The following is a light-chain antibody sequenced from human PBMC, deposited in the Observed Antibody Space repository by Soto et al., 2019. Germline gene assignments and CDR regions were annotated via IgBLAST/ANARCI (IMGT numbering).Light chain of an antibody. Sequence: DVQVTQSPSFVSASVGDRVTITCRASQDISNWLAWYQQKPGKAPRALIYAAITLQSGVPPTFSGSRSGTEFTLTIDSLQPEDFATYFCQQTHSFPRTFGRGTKV. CDR2: AAI. J-gene: IGKJ1*01. CDR1: QDISNW. CDR3: QQTHSFPRT. V-gene: IGKV1-12*01.